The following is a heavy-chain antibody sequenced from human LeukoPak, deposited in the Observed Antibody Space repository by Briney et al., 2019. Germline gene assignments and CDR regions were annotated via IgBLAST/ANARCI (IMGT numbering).Heavy chain of an antibody. J-gene: IGHJ6*02. V-gene: IGHV1-2*02. CDR3: ARAGYYDILTGWIYYYYGMDV. CDR1: GYSFTDYY. CDR2: INPKSGGT. Sequence: ASVKVSCKTSGYSFTDYYMHWVRQAPGQGLEWMGWINPKSGGTSSAQKFQGRVTMTRDTSITTVYMEVSWLTSDDTAIYYCARAGYYDILTGWIYYYYGMDVWGQGTTVTVSS. D-gene: IGHD3-9*01.